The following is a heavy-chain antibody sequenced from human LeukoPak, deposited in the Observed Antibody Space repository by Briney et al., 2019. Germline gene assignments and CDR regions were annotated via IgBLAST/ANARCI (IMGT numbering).Heavy chain of an antibody. J-gene: IGHJ4*02. CDR3: ARGRTPYSSYFDY. CDR1: GGSISSGGYS. Sequence: PSETLSLTCAVSGGSISSGGYSWSWIRQPPGKGLEWIGYIYHSGSTNYNPSLKSRVTISVDTSKNQFSLKLSSVTAADTAVYYCARGRTPYSSYFDYWGQGTLVTVSS. V-gene: IGHV4-30-2*01. D-gene: IGHD6-13*01. CDR2: IYHSGST.